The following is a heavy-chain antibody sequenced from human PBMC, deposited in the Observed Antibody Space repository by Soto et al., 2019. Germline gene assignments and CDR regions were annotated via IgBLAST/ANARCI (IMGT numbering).Heavy chain of an antibody. D-gene: IGHD2-21*02. J-gene: IGHJ3*02. CDR2: ISYDGSDK. V-gene: IGHV3-30-3*01. CDR3: ARYIVVVTATYAFDI. Sequence: GGSLRLSCAASGFTFSSYWMQWVRQAPGKGLVWVAVISYDGSDKYYADSVKGRFTISRDNSKNTLYLQMNSLRAEDTAVYYCARYIVVVTATYAFDIWGQGTMVTV. CDR1: GFTFSSYW.